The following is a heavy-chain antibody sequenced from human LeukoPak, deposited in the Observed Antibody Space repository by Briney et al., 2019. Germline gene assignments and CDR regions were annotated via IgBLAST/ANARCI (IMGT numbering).Heavy chain of an antibody. CDR3: AKNLFGGSIAAAEFSY. D-gene: IGHD6-13*01. J-gene: IGHJ4*02. CDR2: ISYDGSKK. CDR1: GFNFSSYG. Sequence: QPGGSLRLSCAASGFNFSSYGMHWVRQAPGKGLEWVAHISYDGSKKYYADSVKGRFTVSRDNSKNTLYVQMNSLRVEDTAVFYCAKNLFGGSIAAAEFSYWXQGTPVTVSS. V-gene: IGHV3-30*18.